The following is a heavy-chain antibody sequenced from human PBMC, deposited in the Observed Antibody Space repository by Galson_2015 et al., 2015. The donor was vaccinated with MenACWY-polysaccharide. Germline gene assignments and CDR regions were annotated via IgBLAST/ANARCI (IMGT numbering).Heavy chain of an antibody. Sequence: SLRLSCAASGFTLSHYGMHWVRQAPGRGLEWVAVIWHDGHVKYYADSVKGRFTISRDNSRSTLYLEMNSLRVDDTAVYYCARDKGQEAPMDVSGKGTTVIVSS. J-gene: IGHJ6*03. CDR1: GFTLSHYG. CDR2: IWHDGHVK. V-gene: IGHV3-33*01. CDR3: ARDKGQEAPMDV.